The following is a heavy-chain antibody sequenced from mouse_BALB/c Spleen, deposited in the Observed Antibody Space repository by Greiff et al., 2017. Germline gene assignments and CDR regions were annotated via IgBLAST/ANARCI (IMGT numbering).Heavy chain of an antibody. D-gene: IGHD2-2*01. CDR2: ISYSGST. CDR3: ARMGYGYVYFDV. J-gene: IGHJ1*01. V-gene: IGHV3-8*02. Sequence: EVQLKESGPSLVKPSQTLSLTCSVTGDSITSGYWNWIRKFPGNKLEYMGYISYSGSTYYNPSLKSRISITRDTSKNQYYLQLNSVTTEDTATDYCARMGYGYVYFDVWGAGTTVTVSS. CDR1: GDSITSGY.